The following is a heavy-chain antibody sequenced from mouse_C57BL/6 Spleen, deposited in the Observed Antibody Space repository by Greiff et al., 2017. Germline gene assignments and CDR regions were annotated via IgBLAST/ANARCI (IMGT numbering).Heavy chain of an antibody. J-gene: IGHJ4*01. CDR3: VYGRGYAMDD. Sequence: QVQLQQPGAELVMPGASVKLSCKASGYTFTSYWMHWVKQRPGQGLEWIGEIDPSDSYTNYNQKFKGKSTLTVDKSSSTAYMQLSSLTSEDAAVYYCVYGRGYAMDDWGQGTSVTVSS. CDR2: IDPSDSYT. V-gene: IGHV1-69*01. D-gene: IGHD2-1*01. CDR1: GYTFTSYW.